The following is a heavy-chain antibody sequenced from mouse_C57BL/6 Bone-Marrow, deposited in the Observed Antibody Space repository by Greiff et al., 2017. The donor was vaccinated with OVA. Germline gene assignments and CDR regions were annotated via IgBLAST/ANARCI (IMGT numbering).Heavy chain of an antibody. D-gene: IGHD1-1*01. CDR3: ARENYGSSFWFAY. CDR2: IYPVSGST. Sequence: QVQLQQPGAELVKPGASVKMSCTASGYTFTSYWITWVKQRPGQGLEWIGDIYPVSGSTNYKEKFKSKATLTVDTSSSTAYRQLSSLTSEDSAVYYCARENYGSSFWFAYWGQGTLVTVSA. J-gene: IGHJ3*01. CDR1: GYTFTSYW. V-gene: IGHV1-55*01.